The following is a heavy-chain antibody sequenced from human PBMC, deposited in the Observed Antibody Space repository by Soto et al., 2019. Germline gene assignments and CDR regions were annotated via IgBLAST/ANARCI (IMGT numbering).Heavy chain of an antibody. J-gene: IGHJ4*02. CDR2: ISYDGSNK. D-gene: IGHD5-18*01. Sequence: GGSLRLSCAASGFTFSSYAMHWVRHAPGKGLEWVAVISYDGSNKYYADSVKGRFTISRDNSKNTLYLQMNSLRAEDTAVYYCARDYGYSYGHKVDYWGQGTLVTVSS. V-gene: IGHV3-30-3*01. CDR3: ARDYGYSYGHKVDY. CDR1: GFTFSSYA.